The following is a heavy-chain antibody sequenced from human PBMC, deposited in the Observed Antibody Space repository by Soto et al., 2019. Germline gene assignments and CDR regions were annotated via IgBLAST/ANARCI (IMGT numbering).Heavy chain of an antibody. CDR2: IYYSGNT. J-gene: IGHJ1*01. CDR3: AGRDYGEYVCLQD. CDR1: GGSISSGGYY. V-gene: IGHV4-31*03. Sequence: PSETLSLTCTVSGGSISSGGYYWSWIRQHPGKGLEGIGYIYYSGNTYYYPSLKSRVTISVDTSTNQFYLKLSCVTAADTAVYYCAGRDYGEYVCLQDWGQGTLVTVYS. D-gene: IGHD4-17*01.